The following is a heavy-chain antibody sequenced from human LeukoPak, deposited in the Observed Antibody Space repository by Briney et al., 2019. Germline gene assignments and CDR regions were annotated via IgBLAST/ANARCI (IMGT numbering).Heavy chain of an antibody. CDR1: GDSVSSHNAA. V-gene: IGHV6-1*01. D-gene: IGHD1-26*01. J-gene: IGHJ3*02. Sequence: SQTLSLTCAISGDSVSSHNAAWNWIRQSPSRGVEWLGRTYFRSRWYYDYAVSEKSRISINPDTSKNQVSLHLRSVTPEDTAVYYCARDPIPGSGYSGSSNGAFDIWGQGTMVTVSS. CDR2: TYFRSRWYY. CDR3: ARDPIPGSGYSGSSNGAFDI.